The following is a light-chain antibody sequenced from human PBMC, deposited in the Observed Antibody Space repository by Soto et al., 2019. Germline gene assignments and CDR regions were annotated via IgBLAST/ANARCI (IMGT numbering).Light chain of an antibody. CDR3: MQALQTPLT. J-gene: IGKJ4*01. CDR1: ASLLHSNGYNC. Sequence: DIVMTQSPLSLPVTPGEPASISCRSSASLLHSNGYNCLDWYVQKPGQSPQLLIYFGSYRASGVPARFSGSGSGKDFTLKISRVEAEDVGVYYCMQALQTPLTLGGGTKVEI. V-gene: IGKV2-28*01. CDR2: FGS.